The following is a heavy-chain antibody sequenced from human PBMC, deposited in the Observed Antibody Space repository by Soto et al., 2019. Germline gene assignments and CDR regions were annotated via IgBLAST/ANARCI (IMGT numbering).Heavy chain of an antibody. CDR1: GGTFRTAA. Sequence: QVQLEQSGAEVKKPGSSVKVSCKASGGTFRTAAISWVRQAPGQGLEWMGGIMPVFRTPDYAQKFQGRVTITAGETTNTAYMELSGLRSADTAVYYCARDNDRPQLGGNYYYVLDLWGQGTTITVSS. CDR2: IMPVFRTP. D-gene: IGHD2-8*01. J-gene: IGHJ6*02. V-gene: IGHV1-69*12. CDR3: ARDNDRPQLGGNYYYVLDL.